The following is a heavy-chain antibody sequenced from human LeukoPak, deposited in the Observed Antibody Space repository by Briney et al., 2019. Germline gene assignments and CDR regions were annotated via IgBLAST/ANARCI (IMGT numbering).Heavy chain of an antibody. Sequence: KPSETLSLTCAVYGGSFSGYYWSWIRQPPGKGLEWIGEINHSGSTNYNPSLKSRVTISVDTSKNQFSLKLSSVTAADTAVYYCAGGLPRGGYSNGSDYWGQGTLVTVSS. D-gene: IGHD4-11*01. J-gene: IGHJ4*02. CDR1: GGSFSGYY. CDR2: INHSGST. V-gene: IGHV4-34*01. CDR3: AGGLPRGGYSNGSDY.